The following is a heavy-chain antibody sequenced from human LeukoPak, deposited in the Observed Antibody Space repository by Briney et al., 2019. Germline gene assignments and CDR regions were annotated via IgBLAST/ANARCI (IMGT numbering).Heavy chain of an antibody. Sequence: GGSLRLSCAASGFTFSTNAMSWVRRAPGKGLEWVSIISGSTYYTDSVKGRFTISRDNSKNTVYLQMNSLRPEDTAIYFCAKGFDSGGAYDGDHGWGQGTLVTVSS. CDR2: ISGST. CDR3: AKGFDSGGAYDGDHG. CDR1: GFTFSTNA. D-gene: IGHD3-22*01. V-gene: IGHV3-23*01. J-gene: IGHJ4*02.